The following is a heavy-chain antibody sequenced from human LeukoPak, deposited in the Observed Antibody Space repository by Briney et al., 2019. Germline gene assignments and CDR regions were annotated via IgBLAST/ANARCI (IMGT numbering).Heavy chain of an antibody. D-gene: IGHD3-22*01. CDR1: GYTFTGYS. CDR3: ARDYFDSSGYYYFDY. V-gene: IGHV1-2*02. CDR2: INPNSGDT. J-gene: IGHJ4*02. Sequence: ASLKVSCKASGYTFTGYSMHWVRQAPGQGLEWMGWINPNSGDTKYAQKFAQKFQGRVTMTRDTSISTAYMELSRLRSDDTAVYYCARDYFDSSGYYYFDYWGQGTLVTVSS.